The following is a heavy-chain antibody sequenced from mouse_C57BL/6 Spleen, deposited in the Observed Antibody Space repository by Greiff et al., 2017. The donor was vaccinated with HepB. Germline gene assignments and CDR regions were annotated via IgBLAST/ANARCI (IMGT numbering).Heavy chain of an antibody. CDR1: GYSITSGYY. Sequence: EVHLVESGPGLVKPSQSLSLTCSVTGYSITSGYYWNWIRQFPGNKLEWMGYISYDGSNNYNPSLKNRISITRDTSKNQFFLKLNSVTTEDTATYYCARDDYDSYYYAMDYWGQGTSVTVSS. D-gene: IGHD2-4*01. CDR2: ISYDGSN. J-gene: IGHJ4*01. V-gene: IGHV3-6*01. CDR3: ARDDYDSYYYAMDY.